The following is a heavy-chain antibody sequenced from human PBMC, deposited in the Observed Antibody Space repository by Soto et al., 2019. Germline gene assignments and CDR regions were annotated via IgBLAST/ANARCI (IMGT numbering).Heavy chain of an antibody. CDR2: ISSSGSTI. CDR3: ARDSEGWLELPRGMDV. D-gene: IGHD1-7*01. J-gene: IGHJ6*02. Sequence: QVQLVESGGGLVKPGGSLRLSCAASGFTFSDYYMSWIRQAPGKGLEWVSYISSSGSTIYYADSLKCRFTISRDNAKNSLYLQMNSLRAEDTAVYYCARDSEGWLELPRGMDVWGQGTTVTVSS. CDR1: GFTFSDYY. V-gene: IGHV3-11*01.